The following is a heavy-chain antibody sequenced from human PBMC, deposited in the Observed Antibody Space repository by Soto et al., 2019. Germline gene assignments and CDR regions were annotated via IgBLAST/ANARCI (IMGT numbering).Heavy chain of an antibody. CDR2: ISSSSSYI. Sequence: EVQLVESGGGLVKPGGSLRLSCAASGFTFSSYSMNWVRQAPGKGLEWVSSISSSSSYIYYADSVKGRFTISRDNAKNSLYLQMNSLRAEDTAVYYCARETSGYELIDYWGQGTLVTVSS. J-gene: IGHJ4*02. CDR1: GFTFSSYS. V-gene: IGHV3-21*01. D-gene: IGHD5-12*01. CDR3: ARETSGYELIDY.